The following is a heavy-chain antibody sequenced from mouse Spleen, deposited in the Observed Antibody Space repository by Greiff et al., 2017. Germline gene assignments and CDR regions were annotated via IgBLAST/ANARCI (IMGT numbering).Heavy chain of an antibody. CDR3: ARSITTVVGQFAY. V-gene: IGHV1-42*01. J-gene: IGHJ3*01. CDR2: INPSTGGT. Sequence: VQLKQSGPELVKPGASVKISCKASGYSFTGYYMNWVKQSPEKSLEWIGEINPSTGGTTYNQKFKAKATLTVDKSSSTAYMQLKSLTSEDSAVYYCARSITTVVGQFAYWGQGTLVTVSA. D-gene: IGHD1-1*01. CDR1: GYSFTGYY.